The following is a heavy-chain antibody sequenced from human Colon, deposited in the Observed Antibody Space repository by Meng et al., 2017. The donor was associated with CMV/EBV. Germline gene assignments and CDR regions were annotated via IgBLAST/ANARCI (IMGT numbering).Heavy chain of an antibody. CDR1: GYSFTDYC. CDR2: MNTHSGNT. V-gene: IGHV1-8*02. CDR3: TRGAAAAGHADH. D-gene: IGHD6-13*01. J-gene: IGHJ4*02. Sequence: ASVKVSCKASGYSFTDYCLHWVRQAPGQGPEWMGWMNTHSGNTGYEEKFQGRVPMTRDTSTNTAYLELTSLRSEDTAVYYCTRGAAAAGHADHWGQGTLVTVSS.